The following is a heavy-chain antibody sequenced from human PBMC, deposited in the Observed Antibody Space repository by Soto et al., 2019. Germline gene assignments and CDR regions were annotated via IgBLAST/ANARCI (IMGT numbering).Heavy chain of an antibody. D-gene: IGHD3-10*01. CDR1: SGSISSSNW. V-gene: IGHV4-4*02. J-gene: IGHJ6*03. Sequence: QVQLQESGPGLVKPSGTLSLTCAVSSGSISSSNWWSWVRQPPGKGLEWIGEIYHSGSTNYNPSLKSRVTISVDKSKNQFSLKLSSVTAADTAVYYCARDSHYYGSGSHDRSLWYYDYMDVWGKGTTVTVSS. CDR2: IYHSGST. CDR3: ARDSHYYGSGSHDRSLWYYDYMDV.